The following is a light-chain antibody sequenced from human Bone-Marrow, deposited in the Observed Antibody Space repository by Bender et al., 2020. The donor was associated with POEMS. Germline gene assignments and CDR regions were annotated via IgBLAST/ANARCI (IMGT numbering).Light chain of an antibody. CDR2: DVT. CDR3: NSYTSSRTRV. CDR1: SSDVGGYNY. V-gene: IGLV2-14*03. Sequence: QSALTQPASVSGSPGQSITISCTGTSSDVGGYNYVSWYQQHPGKAPKLMIYDVTNRPSGVSNRFSGSKSGNTASLTISGVQAEDEADYFCNSYTSSRTRVFGGGTKLTVL. J-gene: IGLJ3*02.